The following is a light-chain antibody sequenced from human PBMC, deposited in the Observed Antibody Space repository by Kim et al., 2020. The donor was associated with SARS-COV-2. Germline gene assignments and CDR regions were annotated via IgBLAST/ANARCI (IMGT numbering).Light chain of an antibody. CDR3: KQYDRLPPYT. V-gene: IGKV3-20*01. J-gene: IGKJ2*01. CDR1: QSVINRY. Sequence: IVLTQSPGTLSLSPGERATLSCRTSQSVINRYLAWYQQKLGQAPRLLIYGASSRATGIPDRFSGSGSGTDFTLTISRLEPEDFAVYFCKQYDRLPPYTFGQGTKLEI. CDR2: GAS.